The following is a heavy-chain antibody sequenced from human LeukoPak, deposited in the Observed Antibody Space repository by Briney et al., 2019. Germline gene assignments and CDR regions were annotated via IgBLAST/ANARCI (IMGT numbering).Heavy chain of an antibody. CDR1: GFNSNDYA. CDR2: ISWNQGKI. D-gene: IGHD3-22*01. J-gene: IGHJ6*03. CDR3: AKGHVGRHYDSIRYYYYMDV. Sequence: GRSLRLSRGASGFNSNDYAMPWVRQPPGKGLKWVSRISWNQGKIDYAYSVKGRFIISRDNANDSLHLQMNSLRPEDTALYYCAKGHVGRHYDSIRYYYYMDVWGKGTAVTVCS. V-gene: IGHV3-9*02.